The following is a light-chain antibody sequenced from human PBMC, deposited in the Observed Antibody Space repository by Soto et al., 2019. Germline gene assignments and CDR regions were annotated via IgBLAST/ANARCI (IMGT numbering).Light chain of an antibody. J-gene: IGLJ2*01. V-gene: IGLV1-44*01. Sequence: QSVLTQPPSASGTPGQRVTISCSGSSSNIGSNTVNWYQQLPGTAPKLLIYSNNQRPSGVPDRCSGSKSGTSASLAISGLQSEDEADYYCAAWDESLNGLFGVGTQVTVL. CDR3: AAWDESLNGL. CDR1: SSNIGSNT. CDR2: SNN.